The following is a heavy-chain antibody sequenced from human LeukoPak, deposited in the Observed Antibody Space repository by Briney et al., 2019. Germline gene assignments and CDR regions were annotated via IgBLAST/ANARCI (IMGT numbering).Heavy chain of an antibody. Sequence: GASVKVSCKASGYTFTSYDINWVRQATGQGLEWMGWMNPNSGNTGYAQKIQGRVTITRNTSISTAYMELSSLRSEDTAVYYCARVDDFWSGYYYYYYYMDVWGKGTTVTVSS. V-gene: IGHV1-8*03. J-gene: IGHJ6*03. CDR3: ARVDDFWSGYYYYYYYMDV. D-gene: IGHD3-3*01. CDR2: MNPNSGNT. CDR1: GYTFTSYD.